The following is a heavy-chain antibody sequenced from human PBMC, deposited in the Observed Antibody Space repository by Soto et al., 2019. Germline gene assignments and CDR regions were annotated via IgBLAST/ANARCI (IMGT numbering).Heavy chain of an antibody. CDR1: GLTFSSYA. Sequence: EVQLLESGGGLVQPGGSLRLSCAASGLTFSSYAMTWVRQAPGKGLEWVSAISGGGDTTYYTDSVKGRFTISRDNSKNTLYLKMNRVGAEDMAVYYCAKTRGACASLNGFDGVAVGGQGTTVTVS. D-gene: IGHD3-9*01. J-gene: IGHJ6*02. CDR2: ISGGGDTT. V-gene: IGHV3-23*01. CDR3: AKTRGACASLNGFDGVAV.